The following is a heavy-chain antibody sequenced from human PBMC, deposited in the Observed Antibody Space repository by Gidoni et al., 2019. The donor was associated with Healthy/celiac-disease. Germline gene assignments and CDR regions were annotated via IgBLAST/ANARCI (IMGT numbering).Heavy chain of an antibody. D-gene: IGHD3-10*01. Sequence: QVQLQESGPGLVKPSETLSLTCAVSGYSISSGYYWGLIRQPPGKGLEWIGSIYHSGSTYYNPSLKSRVTISVDTSKNQFSLKLSSVTAADTAVYYCARVDLWFGELSFLFDYWGQGTLVTVSS. CDR2: IYHSGST. V-gene: IGHV4-38-2*01. J-gene: IGHJ4*02. CDR1: GYSISSGYY. CDR3: ARVDLWFGELSFLFDY.